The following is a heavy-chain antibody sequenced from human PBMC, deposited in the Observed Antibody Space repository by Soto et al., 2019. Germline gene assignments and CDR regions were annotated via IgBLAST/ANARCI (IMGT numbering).Heavy chain of an antibody. CDR1: GGSFSGYY. CDR2: INHSGST. Sequence: QVQLQQWGAGLLKPSETLSLTCAVYGGSFSGYYWTWIRQPPGTGLEWIGEINHSGSTNYNPCLKIRVTISVDTSSNQFSLKLTSVTAADTAVCYCARDKVTGLFDYCGQGTLVTVSS. D-gene: IGHD2-8*02. CDR3: ARDKVTGLFDY. J-gene: IGHJ4*02. V-gene: IGHV4-34*01.